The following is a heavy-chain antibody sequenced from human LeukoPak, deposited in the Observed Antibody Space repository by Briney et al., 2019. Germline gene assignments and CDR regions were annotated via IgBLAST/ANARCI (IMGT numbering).Heavy chain of an antibody. D-gene: IGHD3-3*01. V-gene: IGHV1-24*01. CDR3: ATGELHDFWSGYYPHY. Sequence: ASVKVSCKVSGYTLTELCMHWVRQAPGKGLEWMGGFDPEDGETIYAQKFQGRVTMTEDTSTDTAYMELSSLRSEDTAVYYCATGELHDFWSGYYPHYWGQGTLVTVSS. CDR1: GYTLTELC. CDR2: FDPEDGET. J-gene: IGHJ4*02.